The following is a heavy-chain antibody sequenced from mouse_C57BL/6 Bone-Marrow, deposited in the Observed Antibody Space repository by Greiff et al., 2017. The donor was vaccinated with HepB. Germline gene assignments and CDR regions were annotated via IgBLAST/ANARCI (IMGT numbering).Heavy chain of an antibody. Sequence: ESGPGMVKPSQSLSLTCTVTGYSITSGYDWHWIRHFPGNKLEWMGYISYSGSTNYNPSLKSRISITHDTSKNHFFLKLNSVTTEDTATYYCARDQSSYDYWYFDVWGTGTTVTVSS. CDR2: ISYSGST. CDR1: GYSITSGYD. V-gene: IGHV3-1*01. J-gene: IGHJ1*03. CDR3: ARDQSSYDYWYFDV. D-gene: IGHD1-1*01.